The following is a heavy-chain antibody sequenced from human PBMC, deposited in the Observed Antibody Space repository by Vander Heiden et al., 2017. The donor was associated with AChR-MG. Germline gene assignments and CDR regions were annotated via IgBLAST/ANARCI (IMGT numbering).Heavy chain of an antibody. D-gene: IGHD3-3*01. CDR3: AREGVLWSGPRFDP. CDR2: IIPIFGTA. J-gene: IGHJ5*02. V-gene: IGHV1-69*01. Sequence: QVQLVQSGAEVKKPGSSVKVSCKASGGTFSSYAISWVRQAPGQGLEWMGGIIPIFGTANYAQKFQGRVTITADESTSTAYMELSSLRSDDTAVYYCAREGVLWSGPRFDPWGQGTLVTVSS. CDR1: GGTFSSYA.